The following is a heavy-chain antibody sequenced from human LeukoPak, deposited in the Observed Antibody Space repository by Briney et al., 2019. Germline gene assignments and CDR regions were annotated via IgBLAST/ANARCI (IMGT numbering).Heavy chain of an antibody. CDR2: TIPIFGTA. CDR3: ATVVRFGELVYYFDY. V-gene: IGHV1-69*06. CDR1: GGTFSSYA. Sequence: SVTVSCTASGGTFSSYAISWVRQAPGQGLEWMGGTIPIFGTANYAQKFQGRVTMTEDTSTDTAYMELSSLRSEDTAVYYCATVVRFGELVYYFDYWGQGTLVTVSS. J-gene: IGHJ4*02. D-gene: IGHD3-10*01.